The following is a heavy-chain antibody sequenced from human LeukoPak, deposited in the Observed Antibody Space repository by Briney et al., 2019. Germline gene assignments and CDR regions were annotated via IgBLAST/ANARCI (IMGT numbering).Heavy chain of an antibody. J-gene: IGHJ6*04. Sequence: ASVKVSCKASGYTFTGYYMHWVRQAPGQGLEWMGCINPNSGNTGYAQKFQGRVTITRNTSISAPYMELSSLISEDRAVYYCAGGRVLRYLDVWGKGTTGTVCS. CDR3: AGGRVLRYLDV. V-gene: IGHV1-8*03. CDR1: GYTFTGYY. D-gene: IGHD3-9*01. CDR2: INPNSGNT.